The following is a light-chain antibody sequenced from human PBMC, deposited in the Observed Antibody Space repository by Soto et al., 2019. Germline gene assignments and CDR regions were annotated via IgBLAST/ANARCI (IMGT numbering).Light chain of an antibody. CDR1: QSVSSSY. Sequence: EIVLTQSPGTLSLSPGERATLSCRASQSVSSSYLAWYQQKPGQAPRLLIYGASSRATGIPDRFGGSGSGTDFTLTISRLEPEDLAVYDCQQYGSSPEYTFGQGTKLEIK. V-gene: IGKV3-20*01. CDR3: QQYGSSPEYT. CDR2: GAS. J-gene: IGKJ2*01.